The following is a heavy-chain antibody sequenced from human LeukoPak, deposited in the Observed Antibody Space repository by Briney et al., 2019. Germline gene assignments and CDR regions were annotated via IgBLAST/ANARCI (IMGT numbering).Heavy chain of an antibody. CDR2: INHSGST. CDR1: GGSFSGYY. CDR3: ARDSRSIAVAGTGRVDY. J-gene: IGHJ4*02. D-gene: IGHD6-19*01. V-gene: IGHV4-34*01. Sequence: PSETLSLTCAVYGGSFSGYYWSWIRQPPGKGLEWIGEINHSGSTNYNPSLKSRVTISVDTSKNQFSLKLSSVTAADTAVYYCARDSRSIAVAGTGRVDYWGQGTLVTVSS.